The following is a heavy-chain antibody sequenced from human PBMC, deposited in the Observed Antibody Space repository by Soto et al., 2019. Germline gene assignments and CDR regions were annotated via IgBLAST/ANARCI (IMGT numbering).Heavy chain of an antibody. CDR1: GYTFTNYA. Sequence: ASVKVSCKASGYTFTNYAMHWVRQAPGQRLEWMGIINPSGGSTSYAQKFQGRVTMTRDTSTSTVYMELSSLRSEDTAVYYCARATYVDTATQFDYWGQGTLVTVSS. V-gene: IGHV1-46*03. D-gene: IGHD5-18*01. J-gene: IGHJ4*02. CDR2: INPSGGST. CDR3: ARATYVDTATQFDY.